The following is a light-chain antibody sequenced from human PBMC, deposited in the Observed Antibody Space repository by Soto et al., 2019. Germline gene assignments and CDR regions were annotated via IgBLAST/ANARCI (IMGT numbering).Light chain of an antibody. J-gene: IGKJ4*01. Sequence: DIQMTQSPSSVSASVGDRVTITCRASQDISSCLAWFQHKPGDAPSLLIYAASSLHTGVPSRFSGTGSGTELAITINCLQPEDFATYYCLQGDSFPLTFGGGTKVEIK. CDR1: QDISSC. CDR2: AAS. V-gene: IGKV1-12*01. CDR3: LQGDSFPLT.